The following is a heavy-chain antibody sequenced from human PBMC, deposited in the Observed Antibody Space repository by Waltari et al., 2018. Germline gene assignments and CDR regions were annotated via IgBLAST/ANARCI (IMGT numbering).Heavy chain of an antibody. V-gene: IGHV4-59*02. D-gene: IGHD6-19*01. CDR2: IYYSGST. CDR3: ARAPWLVRGFDY. CDR1: GFTVSSNY. Sequence: VQLVESGGGLIQPGGSLRLSCAASGFTVSSNYMSWVRQAPGKGLEWIGYIYYSGSTNYNPSLKSRVTISVDTSKNQFSLKLSSVTAADTAVYYCARAPWLVRGFDYWGQGTLVTVSS. J-gene: IGHJ4*02.